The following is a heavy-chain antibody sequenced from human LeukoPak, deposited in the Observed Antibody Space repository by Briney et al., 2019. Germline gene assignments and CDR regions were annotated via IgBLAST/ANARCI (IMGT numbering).Heavy chain of an antibody. D-gene: IGHD2-2*03. CDR1: GYSFTSYW. CDR3: ARSRNGYCLSGNCEGWSDP. CDR2: IYPSYSDI. Sequence: GDSLKISCKGSGYSFTSYWIGWVRQLPGKGLEWMGIIYPSYSDIRYSPSFQGQVTISADKSINTAYLQWNSLKASDTAMYYCARSRNGYCLSGNCEGWSDPWGQGTLVTVSS. J-gene: IGHJ5*02. V-gene: IGHV5-51*01.